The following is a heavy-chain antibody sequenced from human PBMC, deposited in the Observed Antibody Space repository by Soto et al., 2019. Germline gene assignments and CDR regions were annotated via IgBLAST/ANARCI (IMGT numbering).Heavy chain of an antibody. CDR3: ARSHVRVTAAIFNWFDP. CDR1: GGSISSGGYY. CDR2: IYYSGST. J-gene: IGHJ5*02. Sequence: QVQLQESGPRLVKPSQTLSLTCTVSGGSISSGGYYWSWIRQHPGKGLEGIGYIYYSGSTYNNPSLKSRVTISIDTSKNQFSLKLSSVTAADTAVYYCARSHVRVTAAIFNWFDPWGQGTLVTVSS. D-gene: IGHD2-2*01. V-gene: IGHV4-31*03.